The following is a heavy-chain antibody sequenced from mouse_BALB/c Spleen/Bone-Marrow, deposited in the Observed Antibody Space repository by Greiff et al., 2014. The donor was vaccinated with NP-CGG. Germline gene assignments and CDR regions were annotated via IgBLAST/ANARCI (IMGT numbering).Heavy chain of an antibody. CDR1: GFTFSSYA. J-gene: IGHJ4*01. D-gene: IGHD4-1*01. V-gene: IGHV5-9-3*01. CDR3: ARGDWDEAMDY. CDR2: INSGGSYT. Sequence: EVQVVESGGGLVKPGGSLKLSCAASGFTFSSYAMSWVRQTPGKRLEWVATINSGGSYTYYPDSVKGRFTISRDNAKNTLYLQMSSLRSEDTAMYYCARGDWDEAMDYWGQGTSVTVST.